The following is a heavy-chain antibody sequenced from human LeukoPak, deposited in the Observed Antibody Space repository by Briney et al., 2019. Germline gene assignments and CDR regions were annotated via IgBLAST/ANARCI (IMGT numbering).Heavy chain of an antibody. Sequence: PSETLSLTCTVSGGSISSYYWSWIRQPPGKGLEWIGRIYTSGSTNYNPSLKSRVTISVDTSKNQFSLKLSSVTAADTAVYYCAREEMATTFDYWGQGTLVTVSS. CDR1: GGSISSYY. V-gene: IGHV4-4*08. CDR3: AREEMATTFDY. D-gene: IGHD5-24*01. CDR2: IYTSGST. J-gene: IGHJ4*02.